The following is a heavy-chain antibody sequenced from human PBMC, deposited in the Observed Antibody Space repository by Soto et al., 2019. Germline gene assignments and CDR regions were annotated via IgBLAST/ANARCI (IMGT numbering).Heavy chain of an antibody. CDR3: ARGRETLRYRGSLPTNMDV. D-gene: IGHD3-9*01. V-gene: IGHV1-69*02. CDR1: GGTFSSYT. Sequence: QVQLVQSGAEVKKPGSSVKVSCKASGGTFSSYTISWVRQAPGQGLEWMGRIIPILGIANYAQKFQGRVTITADKSTSTAYMELSSLRSEDTAVYYCARGRETLRYRGSLPTNMDVWGKGTTVTVSS. CDR2: IIPILGIA. J-gene: IGHJ6*03.